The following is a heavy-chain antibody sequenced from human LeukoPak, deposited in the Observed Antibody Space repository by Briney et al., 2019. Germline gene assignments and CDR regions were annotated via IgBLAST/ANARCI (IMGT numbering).Heavy chain of an antibody. D-gene: IGHD3-10*02. Sequence: PGGSLRLSCAASGFTFSSYGLSWVRQAPGKGLEWVSYISSSGSTIYYADSVKGRFTISRDNAKNSLYLQMNSLRAEDTAVYYCAELGITMIGGVWGKGTTVTISS. J-gene: IGHJ6*04. V-gene: IGHV3-48*04. CDR2: ISSSGSTI. CDR1: GFTFSSYG. CDR3: AELGITMIGGV.